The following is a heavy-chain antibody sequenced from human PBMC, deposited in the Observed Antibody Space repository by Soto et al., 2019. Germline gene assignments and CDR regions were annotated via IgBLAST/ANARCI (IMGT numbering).Heavy chain of an antibody. J-gene: IGHJ4*02. V-gene: IGHV1-69*01. D-gene: IGHD2-15*01. CDR1: GGTFSSYA. Sequence: QVQLVQSGAEVKKPGSSVKVSCKASGGTFSSYAISWVRQAPGQGLEWMGGIIPIFGTANYAQKFQGRVTMTADESTSTAYMELSSLRSEDTAVYYCARSRDSYCSGGSCYLGYWGQGTLVTVSS. CDR2: IIPIFGTA. CDR3: ARSRDSYCSGGSCYLGY.